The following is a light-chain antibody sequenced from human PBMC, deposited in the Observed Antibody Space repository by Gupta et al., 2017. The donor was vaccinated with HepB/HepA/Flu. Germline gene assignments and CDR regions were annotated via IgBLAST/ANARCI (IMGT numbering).Light chain of an antibody. Sequence: VRWQRVTISCTGSSSNIGAFYDVHWYQQLPGTAPKLLIYGNNNRPSGVPDRFPGSKSGTSASLAITGLRAEDEADYYCQSYDSRLSCWVFGGGTKLTVL. V-gene: IGLV1-40*01. J-gene: IGLJ2*01. CDR1: SSNIGAFYD. CDR2: GNN. CDR3: QSYDSRLSCWV.